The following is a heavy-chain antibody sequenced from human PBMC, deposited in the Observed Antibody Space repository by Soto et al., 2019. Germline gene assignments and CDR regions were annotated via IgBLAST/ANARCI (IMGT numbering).Heavy chain of an antibody. CDR3: AKGGDSSSWKNWFDP. J-gene: IGHJ5*02. Sequence: EVQLLESGGGLVQPGGSLRLSCAASGFTFSNYAMTWVRQAPGKGLEWDSGISGSGSSIYYADSVKGRFTISRDNSNSTLYVQMNSLRTEDTAVYYCAKGGDSSSWKNWFDPWGQGTLVTVSS. CDR2: ISGSGSSI. D-gene: IGHD6-13*01. CDR1: GFTFSNYA. V-gene: IGHV3-23*01.